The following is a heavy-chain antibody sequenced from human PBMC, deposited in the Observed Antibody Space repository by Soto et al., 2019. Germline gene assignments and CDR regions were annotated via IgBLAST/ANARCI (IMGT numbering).Heavy chain of an antibody. Sequence: ASVKVSCKASGYTFTGYYMHWVRQAPGQGLEWMGWINPNSGGTNYAQKFQGWVTMTRDTSISTAYMELSRLRSDDTAVYYCARGGEIAVAGAYNWHDPWGQGTLVTVSS. D-gene: IGHD6-19*01. CDR3: ARGGEIAVAGAYNWHDP. CDR1: GYTFTGYY. V-gene: IGHV1-2*04. J-gene: IGHJ5*02. CDR2: INPNSGGT.